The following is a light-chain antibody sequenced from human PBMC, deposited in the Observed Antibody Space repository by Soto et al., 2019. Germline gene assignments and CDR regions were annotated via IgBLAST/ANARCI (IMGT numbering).Light chain of an antibody. J-gene: IGKJ1*01. Sequence: DIQMTQSPSSLSASVGDRVTLTCRASQSISTYLNWYQQKPGKAPDLLIYTASSLESGVPSRFSGSGSGTDITLTISSLQPEDFATYFCQQSYSRPRTFGQGTKVDIK. CDR2: TAS. V-gene: IGKV1-39*01. CDR3: QQSYSRPRT. CDR1: QSISTY.